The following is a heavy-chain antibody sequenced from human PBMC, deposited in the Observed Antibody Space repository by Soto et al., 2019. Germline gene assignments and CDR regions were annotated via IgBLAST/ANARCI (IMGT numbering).Heavy chain of an antibody. CDR2: INSAGSSA. J-gene: IGHJ4*02. CDR3: ARAKVGHFAY. D-gene: IGHD1-26*01. Sequence: PGGSVRLSCAASGFTFSSYWMHWVRQAPGKGLVWVSRINSAGSSASYADSVKGRFTISRDNAKTTLYLQMNSLRAEDTAVYYCARAKVGHFAYWTQGTLVPVSS. CDR1: GFTFSSYW. V-gene: IGHV3-74*01.